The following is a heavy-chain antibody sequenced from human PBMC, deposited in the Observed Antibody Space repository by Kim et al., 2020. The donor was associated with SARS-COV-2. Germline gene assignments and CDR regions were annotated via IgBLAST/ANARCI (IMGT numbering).Heavy chain of an antibody. CDR3: AVGDTAMAPNSPGSR. Sequence: GGSLRLSCAASGFTFDDYTMHWVRQAPGKGLEWVSLISWDGGSTYYADSVKGRFTISRDNSKNSLYLQMNSLRTEDTALYYCAVGDTAMAPNSPGSRWGQGTLVTVSS. J-gene: IGHJ4*02. CDR2: ISWDGGST. CDR1: GFTFDDYT. V-gene: IGHV3-43*01. D-gene: IGHD5-18*01.